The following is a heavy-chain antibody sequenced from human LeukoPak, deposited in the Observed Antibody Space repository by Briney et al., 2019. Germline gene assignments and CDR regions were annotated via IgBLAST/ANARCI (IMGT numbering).Heavy chain of an antibody. CDR2: INHSGST. CDR1: GYSISSGYY. J-gene: IGHJ3*02. V-gene: IGHV4-38-2*02. Sequence: PSETLSLTCTVSGYSISSGYYWGWIRQPPGKGLEWIGEINHSGSTNYNPSLKSRVTISVDTSKNQFSLKLSSVTAADTAVYYCARHLGYYDSSGYSVNAFDIWGQGTMVTVSS. D-gene: IGHD3-22*01. CDR3: ARHLGYYDSSGYSVNAFDI.